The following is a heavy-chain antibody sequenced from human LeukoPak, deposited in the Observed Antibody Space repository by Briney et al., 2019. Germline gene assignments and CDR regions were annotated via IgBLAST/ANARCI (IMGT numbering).Heavy chain of an antibody. CDR2: ISGGDPTT. J-gene: IGHJ4*02. CDR1: DFSFTTYT. Sequence: GGSLRLSCAASDFSFTTYTMSWVRQAPGKGLEWVSSISGGDPTTYYADSVKGRFTISRDNSKNTLYLQMNSLRAEDTAVYYCARARGGSGDHWGQGTLVTVSS. CDR3: ARARGGSGDH. D-gene: IGHD3-10*01. V-gene: IGHV3-23*01.